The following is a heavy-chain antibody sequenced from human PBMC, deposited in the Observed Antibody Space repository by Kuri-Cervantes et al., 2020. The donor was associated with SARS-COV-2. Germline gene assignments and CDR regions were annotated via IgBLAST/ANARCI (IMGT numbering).Heavy chain of an antibody. CDR3: AREVTDGDYVNWFDP. J-gene: IGHJ5*02. V-gene: IGHV3-23*01. Sequence: GSLRLSCAASGFTFSSYAMSWVRQAPGKGLEWVSGISGGGFTYYADSVKGRFTISRDNSKNTLYLQMNSLRAEDTAVYYCAREVTDGDYVNWFDPWGQGTLVTVSS. D-gene: IGHD4-17*01. CDR2: ISGGGFT. CDR1: GFTFSSYA.